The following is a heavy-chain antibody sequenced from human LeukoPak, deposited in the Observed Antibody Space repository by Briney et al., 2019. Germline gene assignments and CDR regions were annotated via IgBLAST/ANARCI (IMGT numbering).Heavy chain of an antibody. CDR2: INHSGST. J-gene: IGHJ4*02. CDR1: GRSFSGYY. CDR3: AVRPFSGGGGDCYYFDY. Sequence: PSETLSLTCAVYGRSFSGYYWSWIRQPPGKGLEWIGEINHSGSTNYNPSLKSRVTISVDTSKNQFSLKLSSVTAADTAVYYCAVRPFSGGGGDCYYFDYWGQGTLVTVSS. V-gene: IGHV4-34*01. D-gene: IGHD2-21*02.